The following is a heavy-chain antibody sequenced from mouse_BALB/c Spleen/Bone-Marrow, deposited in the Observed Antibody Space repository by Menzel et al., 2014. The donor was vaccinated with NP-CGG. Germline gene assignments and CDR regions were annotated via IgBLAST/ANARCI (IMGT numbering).Heavy chain of an antibody. CDR2: INSNGGST. V-gene: IGHV5-6-3*01. CDR1: GFTFSSYG. Sequence: EVMLVESGGALVQPGGSLKLSCAASGFTFSSYGMSWVRQTPDKRLELVATINSNGGSTYYPDSVKGRFTISRDTAKNTLYLQMSSLKSEETAMYYCVRGNYGNYVDYFDFWGQGTTLTVSS. CDR3: VRGNYGNYVDYFDF. D-gene: IGHD2-1*01. J-gene: IGHJ2*01.